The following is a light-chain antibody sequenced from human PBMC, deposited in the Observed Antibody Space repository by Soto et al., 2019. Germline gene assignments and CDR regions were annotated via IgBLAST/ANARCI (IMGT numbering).Light chain of an antibody. CDR3: SSYTSSSTLEGV. V-gene: IGLV2-14*01. J-gene: IGLJ2*01. CDR2: EVS. CDR1: SSDVGGYNY. Sequence: QSALTQPASVSGSPGQSITISCTGTSSDVGGYNYVSWYQQHPGKAPKLMIYEVSNRPSGVSNRFSGSMSGNTASLTISGLQAEDEADYYCSSYTSSSTLEGVFGGGTKLTVL.